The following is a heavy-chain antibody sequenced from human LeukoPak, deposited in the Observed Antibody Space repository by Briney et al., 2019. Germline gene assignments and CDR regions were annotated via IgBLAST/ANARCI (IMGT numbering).Heavy chain of an antibody. CDR2: IYHSGSA. D-gene: IGHD3-3*01. Sequence: PSETLSLTCTVSSYSISSGYYWGWIRQPPGKGLEWIGCIYHSGSAYYNPSLKSRVTVSVDTSKNQFSLKLNSVTAADTAVYYCARVPHGETIFGVVLYWFDPWGQGTLVTVFS. V-gene: IGHV4-38-2*02. J-gene: IGHJ5*02. CDR3: ARVPHGETIFGVVLYWFDP. CDR1: SYSISSGYY.